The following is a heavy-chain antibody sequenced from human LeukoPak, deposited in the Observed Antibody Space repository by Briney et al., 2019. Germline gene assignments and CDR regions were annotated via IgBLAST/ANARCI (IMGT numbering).Heavy chain of an antibody. Sequence: ASVKVTCKASGGTFSSYAISWVRQAPGQGLEWMGGIIPIFGTANYAQKFQGRVTITADKSTSTAYMELSSLRSEDTAVYYCARERRTYYYDSSGYYRFDYWGQGTLVTASS. V-gene: IGHV1-69*06. CDR3: ARERRTYYYDSSGYYRFDY. J-gene: IGHJ4*02. CDR1: GGTFSSYA. D-gene: IGHD3-22*01. CDR2: IIPIFGTA.